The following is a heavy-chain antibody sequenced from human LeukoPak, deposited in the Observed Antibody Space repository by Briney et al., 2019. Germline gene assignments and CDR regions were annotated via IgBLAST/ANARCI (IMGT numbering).Heavy chain of an antibody. CDR2: ISSSGSTI. J-gene: IGHJ4*02. CDR3: ARDQTPFY. D-gene: IGHD2-15*01. Sequence: PGGSLRLSCAASGFTFSSYEIHWVRQAPGKGLEWVSYISSSGSTIYYADSVKGRFTISRDNAKSSMWQQMNSLRDEDTAVYYCARDQTPFYWGQGSLVTVSS. V-gene: IGHV3-48*03. CDR1: GFTFSSYE.